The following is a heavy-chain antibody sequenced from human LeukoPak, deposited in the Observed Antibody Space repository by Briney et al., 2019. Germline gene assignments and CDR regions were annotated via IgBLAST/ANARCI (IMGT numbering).Heavy chain of an antibody. CDR3: ATSSIRPDYYGMDV. J-gene: IGHJ6*02. V-gene: IGHV1-24*01. CDR2: FDPEDGET. CDR1: GYTLTELS. Sequence: GASVKVSCKLSGYTLTELSMHWVRQAPRKWLEWMGGFDPEDGETIYAQKFQGRVTMTEDTSTDTAYMELSSLRSEDTAVYYCATSSIRPDYYGMDVWGQGTTVTVSS. D-gene: IGHD2-2*01.